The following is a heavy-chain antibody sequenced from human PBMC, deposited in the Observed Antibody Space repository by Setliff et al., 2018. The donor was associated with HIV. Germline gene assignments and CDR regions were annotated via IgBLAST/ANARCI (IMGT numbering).Heavy chain of an antibody. CDR3: ARHVTTVATSWFDP. CDR2: IYPGEEFNF. CDR1: GYSFTDYW. Sequence: GETLKISCKGSGYSFTDYWIGWVRQMPGKGLEWVGFIYPGEEFNFRYSPSFQGQVTISVDRSISTAYLQWRTLKASDSGMYYCARHVTTVATSWFDPWGQGTLVTVSS. J-gene: IGHJ5*02. V-gene: IGHV5-51*01. D-gene: IGHD2-2*01.